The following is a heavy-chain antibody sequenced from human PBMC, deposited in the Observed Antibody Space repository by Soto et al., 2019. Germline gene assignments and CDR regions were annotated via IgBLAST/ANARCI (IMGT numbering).Heavy chain of an antibody. CDR2: VYYSGST. Sequence: PSEILSLTCTVSGGSISSGDYYWSWIRQPPGKDLEWIGYVYYSGSTYYNPSLESRITISVDTSKNQFSLKLSSVTAADTAVYYCARELRDFGVVHNYYYYYGLDVWGQGTTVTVSS. J-gene: IGHJ6*02. V-gene: IGHV4-30-4*01. CDR1: GGSISSGDYY. D-gene: IGHD3-3*01. CDR3: ARELRDFGVVHNYYYYYGLDV.